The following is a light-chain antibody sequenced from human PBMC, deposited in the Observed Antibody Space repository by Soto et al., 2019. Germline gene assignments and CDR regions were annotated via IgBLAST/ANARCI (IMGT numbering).Light chain of an antibody. J-gene: IGKJ2*01. Sequence: DIQMTQSPSSLSPSVGDRVTITCQASQDISKYLNWYQQKPGKAPKLLIYHSSNLETGVPSRFSGSGSGTHFTLTISSLQPEDIATYFCQQYDSFPRTFGQGTKLEIE. CDR1: QDISKY. V-gene: IGKV1-33*01. CDR2: HSS. CDR3: QQYDSFPRT.